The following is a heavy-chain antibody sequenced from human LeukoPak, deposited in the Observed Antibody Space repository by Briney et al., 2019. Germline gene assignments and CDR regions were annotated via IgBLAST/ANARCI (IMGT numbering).Heavy chain of an antibody. Sequence: GGSLRLSCAASGFTFSSYSMNWVRQAPGKGLEWVSYISSSSSTIYYAASVKGRFTISRDNAKNSLYLQMNSLRAEDTAVYYCARGRRTGTTNLSFDPWGQGTLVTVSS. D-gene: IGHD1-7*01. CDR3: ARGRRTGTTNLSFDP. CDR1: GFTFSSYS. V-gene: IGHV3-48*04. J-gene: IGHJ5*02. CDR2: ISSSSSTI.